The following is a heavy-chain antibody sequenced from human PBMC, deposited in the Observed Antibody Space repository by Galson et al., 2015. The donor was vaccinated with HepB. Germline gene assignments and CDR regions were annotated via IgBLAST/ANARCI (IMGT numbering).Heavy chain of an antibody. CDR3: ARKGGDYYDSSGHFDY. CDR2: IIPIFGKA. D-gene: IGHD3-22*01. Sequence: SVKVSCKASGGTFSSYAISWVRQAPGQGLEWMGGIIPIFGKANYAQKFQGRVTITADESTSTAYMELSSLRSEDTAVYYCARKGGDYYDSSGHFDYRGQGTLVTVSS. CDR1: GGTFSSYA. J-gene: IGHJ4*02. V-gene: IGHV1-69*13.